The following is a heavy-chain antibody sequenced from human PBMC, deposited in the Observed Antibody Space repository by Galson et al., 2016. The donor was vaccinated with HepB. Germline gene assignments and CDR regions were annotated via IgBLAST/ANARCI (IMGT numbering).Heavy chain of an antibody. CDR2: IRSSSNDI. J-gene: IGHJ5*02. CDR1: GFTFSISS. D-gene: IGHD2-2*01. CDR3: ARGRHCNSTGCYAWFDH. V-gene: IGHV3-21*01. Sequence: SLRLSCAASGFTFSISSMNWVRQAPGKGLEWVSSIRSSSNDIYYGDSLKGRFTVSQDNAKNPRYLQMNSLRAEDPAVYYCARGRHCNSTGCYAWFDHWGQGTLVTVSS.